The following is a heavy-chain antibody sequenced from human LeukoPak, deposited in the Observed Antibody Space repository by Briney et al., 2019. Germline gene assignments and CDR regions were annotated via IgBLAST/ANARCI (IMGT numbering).Heavy chain of an antibody. D-gene: IGHD6-19*01. J-gene: IGHJ6*02. CDR1: GHTFTSYG. Sequence: GASVKVSCKASGHTFTSYGISWVRQAPGQGLEWMGWISAYNGNTNYAQKLQGRVTMTTDTSTSTAYMELRSLRSDDTAVYYCARDRIAVAAPLPYYYYYGMDVWGQGTTVTVSS. V-gene: IGHV1-18*01. CDR2: ISAYNGNT. CDR3: ARDRIAVAAPLPYYYYYGMDV.